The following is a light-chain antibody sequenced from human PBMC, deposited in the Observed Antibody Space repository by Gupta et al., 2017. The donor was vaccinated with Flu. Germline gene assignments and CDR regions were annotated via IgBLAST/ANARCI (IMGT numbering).Light chain of an antibody. Sequence: STSNIGNNYVSWYQQLPGTAPKLLIYDNDKRTSGIPVRFSGSKSGTSATLGITGLQTGDEADYHCGTWDSSLSASVFGGGTKLTVL. J-gene: IGLJ2*01. V-gene: IGLV1-51*01. CDR2: DND. CDR3: GTWDSSLSASV. CDR1: TSNIGNNY.